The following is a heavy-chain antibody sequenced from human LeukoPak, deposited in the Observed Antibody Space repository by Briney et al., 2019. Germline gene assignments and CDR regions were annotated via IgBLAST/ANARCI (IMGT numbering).Heavy chain of an antibody. Sequence: SVKVSCKASGGTFSSYAISWVRQAPGQGLEWMGGIIPIFGTANYAQKFQGRVTITADKSTSTAYMELSSLRSEDTGVYYCAREGGSGSYYMDWGQGTLVTVSS. J-gene: IGHJ4*02. V-gene: IGHV1-69*06. D-gene: IGHD3-10*01. CDR3: AREGGSGSYYMD. CDR1: GGTFSSYA. CDR2: IIPIFGTA.